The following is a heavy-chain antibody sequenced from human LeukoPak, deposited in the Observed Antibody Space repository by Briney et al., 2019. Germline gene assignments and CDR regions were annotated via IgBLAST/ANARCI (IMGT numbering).Heavy chain of an antibody. CDR2: IYYSGST. V-gene: IGHV4-59*01. Sequence: SETLSLTCTVSVGSISSYYWSLIRQPPRTGREWIGYIYYSGSTNYNPSLKSRVTISVDTSKNQFSLKLSSVTAADTAVYYCARVRDLTNWFDPWGQGTLVTVSS. D-gene: IGHD2-21*02. J-gene: IGHJ5*02. CDR1: VGSISSYY. CDR3: ARVRDLTNWFDP.